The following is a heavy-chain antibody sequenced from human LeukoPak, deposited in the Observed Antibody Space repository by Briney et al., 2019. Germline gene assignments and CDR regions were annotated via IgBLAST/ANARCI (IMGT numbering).Heavy chain of an antibody. D-gene: IGHD3-3*01. V-gene: IGHV1-2*02. CDR1: GYTFTGYY. Sequence: ASVKVSCKASGYTFTGYYMHWVRQAPGQGLEWMGWINPNSGGTNYAQKFQGRVTMTRDTSTSTVYMELNSLTSEDTAVYYCARDHSVDFWSGYYPGGWFDPWGQGTLVTVSS. CDR2: INPNSGGT. CDR3: ARDHSVDFWSGYYPGGWFDP. J-gene: IGHJ5*02.